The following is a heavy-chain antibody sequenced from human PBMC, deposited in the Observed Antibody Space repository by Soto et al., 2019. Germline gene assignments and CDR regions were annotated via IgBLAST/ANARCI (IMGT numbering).Heavy chain of an antibody. CDR1: GFTFSSYG. CDR3: ARDVDYGGALGLFDY. D-gene: IGHD4-17*01. J-gene: IGHJ4*02. V-gene: IGHV3-33*01. CDR2: IWYDGSNK. Sequence: QVQLVESGGGVVQPGRSLGLSCAASGFTFSSYGMHWVRQAPGKGLEWVAVIWYDGSNKYYADSVKGRFTISRDNSKNTLYLQMNSLRAEDTAVYYCARDVDYGGALGLFDYWGQGTLVTVSS.